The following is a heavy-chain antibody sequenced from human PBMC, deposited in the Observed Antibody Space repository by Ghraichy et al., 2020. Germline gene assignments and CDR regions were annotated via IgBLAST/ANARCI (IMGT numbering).Heavy chain of an antibody. CDR2: VYYSGST. D-gene: IGHD6-13*01. CDR3: ATPLAVAGISGFDI. J-gene: IGHJ3*02. V-gene: IGHV4-39*01. Sequence: SQTLSLTCTVSGGSITSSSYYWGWIRQPPGKGLEWIGSVYYSGSTYYSLSLKGRVTISVETSKKQFSLKLSSVTAADTAVYYCATPLAVAGISGFDIWGPGTMVTVSS. CDR1: GGSITSSSYY.